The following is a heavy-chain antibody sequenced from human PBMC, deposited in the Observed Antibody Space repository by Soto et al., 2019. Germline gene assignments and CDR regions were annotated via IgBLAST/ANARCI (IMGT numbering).Heavy chain of an antibody. V-gene: IGHV3-48*02. CDR3: ARDFVVRGNAFDI. D-gene: IGHD3-10*01. J-gene: IGHJ3*02. CDR2: ISSSSSTI. Sequence: PGKGLEWVSYISSSSSTIYYADSVKGRFTISRDNAENSLYLQMNSLRDEDTAAYYCARDFVVRGNAFDIWGQGTMVTVSS.